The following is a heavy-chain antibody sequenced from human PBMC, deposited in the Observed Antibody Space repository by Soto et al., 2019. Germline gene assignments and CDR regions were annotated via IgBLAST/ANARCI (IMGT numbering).Heavy chain of an antibody. Sequence: ETLSLTCSVSGGSMSKFYWSWIRKTAGKGLEWMGRVYATGTSDYNPSLRSRIAMSVDISKKTFSLRLRSVTAADTGVYYCVRDGSKTLRDCFDPWGQGILVTVSS. D-gene: IGHD4-17*01. CDR3: VRDGSKTLRDCFDP. CDR2: VYATGTS. CDR1: GGSMSKFY. J-gene: IGHJ5*02. V-gene: IGHV4-4*07.